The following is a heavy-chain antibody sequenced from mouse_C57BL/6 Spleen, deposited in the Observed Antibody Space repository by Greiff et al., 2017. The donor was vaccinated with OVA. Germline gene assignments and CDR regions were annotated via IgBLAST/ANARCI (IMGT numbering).Heavy chain of an antibody. V-gene: IGHV14-4*01. CDR2: IDPENGDT. Sequence: VQLQQSGAELVRPGASVKLSCTASGFNIKDDYMHWVKQRPEQGLEWIGWIDPENGDTEYASKFQGKATITADTSSNTAYLQLSSLTSEDTAVYYCTTEGLVYFDYWGQGTTLTVSS. D-gene: IGHD2-2*01. CDR3: TTEGLVYFDY. J-gene: IGHJ2*01. CDR1: GFNIKDDY.